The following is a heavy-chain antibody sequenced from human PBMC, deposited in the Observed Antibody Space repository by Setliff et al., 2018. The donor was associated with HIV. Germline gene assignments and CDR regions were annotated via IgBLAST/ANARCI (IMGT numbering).Heavy chain of an antibody. CDR3: ARECVATPDEEGYYFDQ. Sequence: ASVKVSCKASGYPFSNYGISWVRQAPGLGLEWMGLISGYNGKTDFAQKFQDRVIVTTDTSTNTVYLEVMRLSSDDTAVYFCARECVATPDEEGYYFDQWGQGTLVTVSS. V-gene: IGHV1-18*01. J-gene: IGHJ4*02. CDR2: ISGYNGKT. CDR1: GYPFSNYG.